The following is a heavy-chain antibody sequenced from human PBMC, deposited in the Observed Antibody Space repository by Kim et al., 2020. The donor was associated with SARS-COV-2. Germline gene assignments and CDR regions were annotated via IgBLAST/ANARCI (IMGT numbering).Heavy chain of an antibody. D-gene: IGHD3-10*01. CDR1: GGTFSSYA. V-gene: IGHV1-69*13. Sequence: SVKVSCKASGGTFSSYAISWVRQAPGQGLEWMGGIIPIFGTANYAQKFQGRVTITADESTSTAYMELSSLRSEDTAVYYCARANARSGVTPTPQYYYYYYGMDVWGQGTTVTVSS. J-gene: IGHJ6*02. CDR3: ARANARSGVTPTPQYYYYYYGMDV. CDR2: IIPIFGTA.